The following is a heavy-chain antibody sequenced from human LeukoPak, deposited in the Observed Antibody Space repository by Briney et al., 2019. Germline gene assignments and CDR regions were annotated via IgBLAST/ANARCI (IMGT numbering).Heavy chain of an antibody. CDR1: GFTPNNYC. CDR3: ARDPESYYYYYMDV. V-gene: IGHV3-48*01. Sequence: RGSLRLSCEASGFTPNNYCMNWVRPAPGEGREWRSHIVGNTATIYYADSVKGRFTISRDDAENSVSLQMNSLRADDTSVYYCARDPESYYYYYMDVWGKGTTVIVSS. CDR2: IVGNTATI. J-gene: IGHJ6*03.